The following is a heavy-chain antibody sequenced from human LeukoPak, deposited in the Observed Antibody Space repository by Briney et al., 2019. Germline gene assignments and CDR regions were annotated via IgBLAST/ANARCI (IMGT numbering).Heavy chain of an antibody. CDR1: GYNFVNYA. CDR2: INPYNGNS. CDR3: ARDRIAAAVLDY. Sequence: ASVKVSCKASGYNFVNYAISWVRQAPGQGLEWMGWINPYNGNSKYAQNFQGRVTMTTDTSTNTAYMELRSLRSDDTAVFFCARDRIAAAVLDYWGQGTLVTVSS. D-gene: IGHD6-13*01. V-gene: IGHV1-18*01. J-gene: IGHJ4*02.